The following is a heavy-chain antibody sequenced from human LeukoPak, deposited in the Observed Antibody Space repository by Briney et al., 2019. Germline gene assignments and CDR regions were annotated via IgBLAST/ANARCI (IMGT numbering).Heavy chain of an antibody. J-gene: IGHJ4*02. CDR3: ARTVAGNVLYFDY. CDR1: GGSISSYY. CDR2: IYYSGST. Sequence: SETPSLTCTVSGGSISSYYWSWIRQPPGKGLEWIGYIYYSGSTNYNPSLKSRVTISVDTSKNQFSLKLSSVTAADTAVYYCARTVAGNVLYFDYWGQGTLVTVSS. V-gene: IGHV4-59*01. D-gene: IGHD6-19*01.